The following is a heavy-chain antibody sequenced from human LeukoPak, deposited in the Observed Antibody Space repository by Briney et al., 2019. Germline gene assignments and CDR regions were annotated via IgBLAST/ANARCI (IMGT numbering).Heavy chain of an antibody. CDR3: ASGIVGTKAPIDY. V-gene: IGHV3-7*01. CDR1: GFTFSSYW. CDR2: IKQDGSEK. Sequence: GGSLRLSCAASGFTFSSYWMSWVRQAPGKGLEWVANIKQDGSEKYYVDSVKGRFTISRDNAKNSLYLQMNSLRAEDTAVYYCASGIVGTKAPIDYWGQGTLVTVSS. J-gene: IGHJ4*02. D-gene: IGHD1-26*01.